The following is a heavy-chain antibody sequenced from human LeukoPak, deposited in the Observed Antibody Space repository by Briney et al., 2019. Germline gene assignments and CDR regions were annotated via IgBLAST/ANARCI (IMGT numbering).Heavy chain of an antibody. Sequence: PGRSLRLSCAASGFTFDDYAMHWVRQAPGKGLEWVSGISWNSGSIGYADSVKGRFTISRDNSKNTLYLQMNSLRAEDTAVYYCAKGVLRFLEWLLPYDYWGQGTLVTVSS. V-gene: IGHV3-9*01. CDR2: ISWNSGSI. CDR1: GFTFDDYA. D-gene: IGHD3-3*01. J-gene: IGHJ4*02. CDR3: AKGVLRFLEWLLPYDY.